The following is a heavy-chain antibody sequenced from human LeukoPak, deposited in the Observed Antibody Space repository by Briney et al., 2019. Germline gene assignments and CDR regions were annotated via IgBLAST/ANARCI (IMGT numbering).Heavy chain of an antibody. D-gene: IGHD5-24*01. CDR3: ARGDGYSYPPFDY. CDR1: GFTFSANW. V-gene: IGHV3-7*03. CDR2: IKTDGSEI. J-gene: IGHJ4*02. Sequence: PGGSLRLSCSASGFTFSANWMSWVRQAPGKGLEWVANIKTDGSEIYYVDSVKGRFTISRDNSKNTLYLQMNSLRAEDTAVYYCARGDGYSYPPFDYWGQGTLVTVSS.